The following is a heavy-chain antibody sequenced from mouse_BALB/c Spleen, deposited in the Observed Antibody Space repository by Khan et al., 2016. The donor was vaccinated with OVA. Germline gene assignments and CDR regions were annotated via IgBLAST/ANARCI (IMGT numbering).Heavy chain of an antibody. CDR2: ISSVGDYT. CDR1: GFTFSSYS. Sequence: EVQLVESGGDLVKPGGSLKLSCAASGFTFSSYSMSWVRQTPDKRLEWVTTISSVGDYTYYPDSVKGRFTISRDNAKNTLYLQMSSRKSEDTAMYYCASHVTGSFVYWGQGTLVTVSA. CDR3: ASHVTGSFVY. D-gene: IGHD4-1*01. J-gene: IGHJ3*01. V-gene: IGHV5-6*01.